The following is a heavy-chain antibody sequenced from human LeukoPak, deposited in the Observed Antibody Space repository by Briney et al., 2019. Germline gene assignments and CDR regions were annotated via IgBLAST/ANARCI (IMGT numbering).Heavy chain of an antibody. Sequence: GESLKISCKGSGYSFTSYWIGWVRQMPGKGLEWMGIIYPGDSDTRYSPSFQGQVTISADKSISTAYLQWSSLKASDTAMYYCAREVEMATITDAFDIWGQGTMVTVSS. CDR2: IYPGDSDT. CDR3: AREVEMATITDAFDI. D-gene: IGHD5-24*01. V-gene: IGHV5-51*01. CDR1: GYSFTSYW. J-gene: IGHJ3*02.